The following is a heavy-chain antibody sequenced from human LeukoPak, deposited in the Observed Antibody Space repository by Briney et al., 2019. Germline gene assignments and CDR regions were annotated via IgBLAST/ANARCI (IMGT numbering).Heavy chain of an antibody. Sequence: SETLSLTCAVYGGSFSGYYWSWIRQPPGKGLEWIGEINHSGSTNYNPSLKSRVTISVDTSKNQFSLKLSSVTAAVTAVYYCARVGRPYYYDSSGYYRIWFDPWGQGTLVTVSS. D-gene: IGHD3-22*01. CDR3: ARVGRPYYYDSSGYYRIWFDP. V-gene: IGHV4-34*01. CDR1: GGSFSGYY. CDR2: INHSGST. J-gene: IGHJ5*02.